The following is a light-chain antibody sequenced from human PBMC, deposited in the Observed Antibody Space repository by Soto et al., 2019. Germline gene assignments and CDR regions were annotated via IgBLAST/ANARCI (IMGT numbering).Light chain of an antibody. Sequence: QSALTQPPSASGSPGQSVTISCTGTSSDVGGYNYVSWYQQHPGKAPKLMIYEVSKRPSGVPDRFFCSKSGNTASLTVSGLQAEDEADYYCSSYAGSNNLVFGGGTKLTVL. J-gene: IGLJ2*01. CDR2: EVS. CDR1: SSDVGGYNY. CDR3: SSYAGSNNLV. V-gene: IGLV2-8*01.